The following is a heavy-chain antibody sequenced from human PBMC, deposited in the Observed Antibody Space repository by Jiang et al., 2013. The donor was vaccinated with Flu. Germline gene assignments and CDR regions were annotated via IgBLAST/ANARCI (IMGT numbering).Heavy chain of an antibody. J-gene: IGHJ6*02. Sequence: LLKPSETLSLTCTVSGGSISSLSYYWGWIRQPPGKGLEWIGSIYYSGSTYYNPSLKSRVTISIDTSKNQFSLKLSSVTAADTAVYYCVGGSSGWPSAGMDVWGQGTTVTVSS. CDR3: VGGSSGWPSAGMDV. CDR2: IYYSGST. CDR1: GGSISSLSYY. D-gene: IGHD6-19*01. V-gene: IGHV4-39*01.